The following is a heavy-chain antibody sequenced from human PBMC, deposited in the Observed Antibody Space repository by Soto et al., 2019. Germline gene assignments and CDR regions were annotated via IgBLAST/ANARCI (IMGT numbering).Heavy chain of an antibody. CDR3: ATPCRDIVLMVYTQAPIVACMDV. D-gene: IGHD2-8*01. CDR2: ITPIFGTA. V-gene: IGHV1-69*13. J-gene: IGHJ6*02. Sequence: ASVKVSCKASGGTFSSYAISWVRQAPGQGLEWMGGITPIFGTANYAQKFQGRVTITADESTSTAYMELSSLRSEDTAVYYCATPCRDIVLMVYTQAPIVACMDVWGQGTTVTVSS. CDR1: GGTFSSYA.